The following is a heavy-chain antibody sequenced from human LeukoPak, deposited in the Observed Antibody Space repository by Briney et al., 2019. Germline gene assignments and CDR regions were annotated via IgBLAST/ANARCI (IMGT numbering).Heavy chain of an antibody. CDR2: ISGSGGST. CDR3: AKSYDSSGYGLYYFDY. V-gene: IGHV3-23*01. D-gene: IGHD3-22*01. J-gene: IGHJ4*02. Sequence: PGGSLRLSCAASGFTFSDYYMSWIRQAPGKGLEWVSAISGSGGSTYYADSVKGRFTISRDNSKNTLYLQMNSLRAEDTAVSYCAKSYDSSGYGLYYFDYWGQGTLVTVSS. CDR1: GFTFSDYY.